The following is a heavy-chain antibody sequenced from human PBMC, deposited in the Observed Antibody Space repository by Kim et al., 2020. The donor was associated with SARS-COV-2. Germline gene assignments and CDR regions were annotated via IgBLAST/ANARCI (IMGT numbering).Heavy chain of an antibody. J-gene: IGHJ6*02. Sequence: GGSLRLSCAASGFTFSSYWMSWVRQAPGKGLEWVANIKQDGSEKYYVDSVKGRFTISRDNAKNSLYLQMNSLRAEDTAVYYCARDSYCSSTSCYDSKLYYYYGMEVWGQGTTVTVSS. CDR3: ARDSYCSSTSCYDSKLYYYYGMEV. D-gene: IGHD2-2*01. CDR1: GFTFSSYW. CDR2: IKQDGSEK. V-gene: IGHV3-7*03.